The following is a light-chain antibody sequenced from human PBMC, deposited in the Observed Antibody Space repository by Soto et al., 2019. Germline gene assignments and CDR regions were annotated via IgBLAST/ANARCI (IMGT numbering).Light chain of an antibody. Sequence: EIVMTQSPATLSVSPGERATLSCRASQSVSSNLAWYQQKPGQAPRLLIYGASTRATGIPARFSGSGSGTVFTLTISSLQSEDFAVYYCQQYNNWPQTFVQGTKVEIK. CDR1: QSVSSN. CDR3: QQYNNWPQT. J-gene: IGKJ1*01. V-gene: IGKV3-15*01. CDR2: GAS.